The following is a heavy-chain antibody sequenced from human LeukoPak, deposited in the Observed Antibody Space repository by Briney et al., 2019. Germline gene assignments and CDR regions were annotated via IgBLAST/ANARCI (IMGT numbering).Heavy chain of an antibody. J-gene: IGHJ5*02. CDR2: IYYSGST. V-gene: IGHV4-39*07. CDR1: GGSISSSSYY. CDR3: ARALKSAPIAAAGGGWFDP. Sequence: PSETLSLTCTVSGGSISSSSYYWGWIRQPPGKGLEWIGSIYYSGSTYYNPSLKSRVTISVDTSKNQFSLKLSSVTAADTAVYYCARALKSAPIAAAGGGWFDPWGQGTLVTVSS. D-gene: IGHD6-13*01.